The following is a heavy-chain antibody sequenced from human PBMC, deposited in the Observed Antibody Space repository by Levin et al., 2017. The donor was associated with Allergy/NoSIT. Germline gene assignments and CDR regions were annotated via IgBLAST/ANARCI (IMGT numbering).Heavy chain of an antibody. J-gene: IGHJ5*02. CDR2: ISSSSSYI. V-gene: IGHV3-21*01. CDR1: GFTFSSYS. D-gene: IGHD3-22*01. CDR3: ARAYYYDSSGYYEYNWFDP. Sequence: GGSLRLSCAASGFTFSSYSMNWVRQAPGKGLEWVSSISSSSSYIYYADSVKGRFTISRDNAKNSLYLQMNSLRAEDTAVYYCARAYYYDSSGYYEYNWFDPWGQGTLVTVSS.